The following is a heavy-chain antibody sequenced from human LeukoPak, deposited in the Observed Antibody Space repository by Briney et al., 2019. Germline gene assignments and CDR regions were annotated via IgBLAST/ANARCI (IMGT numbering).Heavy chain of an antibody. V-gene: IGHV3-23*01. Sequence: PGGSLRLSCTASGFTFSSYAMSWVRQAPGKGLEWVSAISGSGGSTYYADSVKGRFTISRDNSKNTLYLQMNSLRAEDTAVYYCAKAAAVVTAIPIDYWGQGTLVTVSS. CDR3: AKAAAVVTAIPIDY. CDR1: GFTFSSYA. D-gene: IGHD2-21*02. CDR2: ISGSGGST. J-gene: IGHJ4*02.